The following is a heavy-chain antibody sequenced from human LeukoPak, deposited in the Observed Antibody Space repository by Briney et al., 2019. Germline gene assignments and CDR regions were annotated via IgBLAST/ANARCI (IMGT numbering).Heavy chain of an antibody. J-gene: IGHJ4*02. CDR3: ARGTGFYDSSGHYYWGYFDS. CDR2: IYYSGTT. D-gene: IGHD3-22*01. CDR1: GGSISSHY. V-gene: IGHV4-59*11. Sequence: PSETLSLTCTVSGGSISSHYWSWFRQTPGERPEWIAYIYYSGTTNCNPSLKSRVTISIDSSKNQFSLKLSSVTAADTAIYYCARGTGFYDSSGHYYWGYFDSWGQGTLVPVSS.